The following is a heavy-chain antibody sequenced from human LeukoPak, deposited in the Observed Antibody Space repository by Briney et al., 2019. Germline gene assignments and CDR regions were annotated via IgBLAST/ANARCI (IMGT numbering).Heavy chain of an antibody. Sequence: PGGSLRLSCAASGFTFSSYSMNWVRQAPGKGLEWVSAISGSGGSTYYADSVKGRFTISRDNSKNTLYLQMNSLRAEDTAVYYCAKEVRYIAVAAVLDYWGQGTLVTVSS. CDR2: ISGSGGST. J-gene: IGHJ4*02. CDR3: AKEVRYIAVAAVLDY. CDR1: GFTFSSYS. D-gene: IGHD6-19*01. V-gene: IGHV3-23*01.